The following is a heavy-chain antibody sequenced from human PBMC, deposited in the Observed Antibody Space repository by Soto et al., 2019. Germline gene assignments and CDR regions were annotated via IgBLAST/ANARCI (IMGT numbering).Heavy chain of an antibody. CDR1: GGSISSGGYY. CDR2: IYYSGST. J-gene: IGHJ5*02. V-gene: IGHV4-31*03. CDR3: ARVMGATRGYWIRVGLDP. Sequence: SETLSLTCTVSGGSISSGGYYWSWIRQHPGKGLEWIGYIYYSGSTNYNPSLKSRVTISVDTSKNQFSLKLSSVTAADTAVYYCARVMGATRGYWIRVGLDPWGQGTLVTVSS. D-gene: IGHD1-26*01.